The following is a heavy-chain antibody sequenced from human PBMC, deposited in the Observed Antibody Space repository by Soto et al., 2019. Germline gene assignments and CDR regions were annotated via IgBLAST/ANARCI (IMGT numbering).Heavy chain of an antibody. CDR3: ATTYDYGDYRLDY. CDR2: IYYSGST. D-gene: IGHD4-17*01. J-gene: IGHJ4*02. CDR1: GGSISSSSYY. V-gene: IGHV4-39*01. Sequence: SETLSLTCTVSGGSISSSSYYWGWIRQPPGKGLEWIGSIYYSGSTYYNPPLKSRVTISVDTSKNQFSLKLSSVTAADTAVYYCATTYDYGDYRLDYWGQGNLVTVSS.